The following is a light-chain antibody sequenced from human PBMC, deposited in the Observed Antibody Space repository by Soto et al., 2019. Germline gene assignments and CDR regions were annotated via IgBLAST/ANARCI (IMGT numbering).Light chain of an antibody. J-gene: IGKJ3*01. CDR1: QDISNY. CDR2: DAS. CDR3: QQYDNLPLFT. Sequence: DIQMTQSPSSLSASVGDRVTITCQASQDISNYLNWYQQKPGKAPKLLIYDASNLETGVPSRFSASGSGTDFTFTISSLQPEDIATYYCQQYDNLPLFTFGPGTKVDIK. V-gene: IGKV1-33*01.